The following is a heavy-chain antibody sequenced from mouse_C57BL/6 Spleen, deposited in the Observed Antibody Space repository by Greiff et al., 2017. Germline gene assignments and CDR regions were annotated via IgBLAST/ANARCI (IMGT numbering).Heavy chain of an antibody. CDR1: GYAFSSSW. Sequence: QVQLQQSGPELVKPGASVKISCKASGYAFSSSWMNWVKQRPGKGLEWIGRIYPGDGDTNYNGKFKGKATLTADKSSSTAYMQLSSLTSEDSAVYFCAIYDGYYLYAMDYWCQGTSVTVSS. J-gene: IGHJ4*01. V-gene: IGHV1-82*01. D-gene: IGHD2-3*01. CDR2: IYPGDGDT. CDR3: AIYDGYYLYAMDY.